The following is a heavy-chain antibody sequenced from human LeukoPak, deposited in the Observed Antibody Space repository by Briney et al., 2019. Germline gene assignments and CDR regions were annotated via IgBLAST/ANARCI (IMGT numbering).Heavy chain of an antibody. CDR2: IYYSGST. D-gene: IGHD3-22*01. CDR1: GGSISSYY. J-gene: IGHJ5*02. V-gene: IGHV4-59*01. Sequence: SETLSLTCTVSGGSISSYYWSWIRQPPGKGLEWIGYIYYSGSTNYNPSLKSRVTISVDTSKNQFSLKLSSVTAADTAVYYCAGGNYYDSSGYYYTNQNWFDPWGQGTLVTVSS. CDR3: AGGNYYDSSGYYYTNQNWFDP.